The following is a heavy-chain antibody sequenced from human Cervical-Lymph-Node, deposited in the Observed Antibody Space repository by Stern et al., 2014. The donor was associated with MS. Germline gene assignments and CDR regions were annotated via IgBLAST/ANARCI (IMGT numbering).Heavy chain of an antibody. V-gene: IGHV5-51*03. Sequence: EVQLVQSGAEVKKPGESLKISCEGFGYTFSNYWIAWVRQMPGRGLEWMGIIYPGDSDTTYSPSFQGQVTISADKSINTAYLQWTTLRASDTAIYFCARLHVGISGEYCQLWGQGTLVTVSS. D-gene: IGHD2-15*01. CDR2: IYPGDSDT. J-gene: IGHJ1*01. CDR3: ARLHVGISGEYCQL. CDR1: GYTFSNYW.